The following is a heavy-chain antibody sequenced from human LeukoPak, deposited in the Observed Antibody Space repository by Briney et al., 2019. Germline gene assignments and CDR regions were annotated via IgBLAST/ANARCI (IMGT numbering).Heavy chain of an antibody. CDR3: ARDPKTDCTNGVCYLNWFDP. J-gene: IGHJ5*02. D-gene: IGHD2-8*01. V-gene: IGHV1-46*01. CDR1: GYTFTSYY. Sequence: ASVKVSCKASGYTFTSYYMHWVRQAPGQGLEWMGIINPSGGSTGYAQKFQGRVTMTRDTSTSTVYMELSSLRSEDTAVYYCARDPKTDCTNGVCYLNWFDPWGQGTLVTVSS. CDR2: INPSGGST.